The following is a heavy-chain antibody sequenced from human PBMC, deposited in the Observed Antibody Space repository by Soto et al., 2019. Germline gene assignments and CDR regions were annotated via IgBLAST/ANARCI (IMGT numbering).Heavy chain of an antibody. J-gene: IGHJ4*02. D-gene: IGHD2-2*02. CDR2: IYYSGST. CDR3: ARHVYRGRGGQDY. V-gene: IGHV4-39*01. CDR1: GGSISSSSYY. Sequence: QLQLQESGPGLVKPSETLSLTCTVSGGSISSSSYYWGWIRQPPGKGLEWIGSIYYSGSTYYNPSLKSRVTISVDTSKNQFSLKLSSVTAADTAVYYCARHVYRGRGGQDYWGQGTLVTVSS.